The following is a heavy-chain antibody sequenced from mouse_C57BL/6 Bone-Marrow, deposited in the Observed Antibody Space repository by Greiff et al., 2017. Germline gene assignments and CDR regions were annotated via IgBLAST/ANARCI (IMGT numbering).Heavy chain of an antibody. CDR2: ISNGGGST. V-gene: IGHV5-12*01. J-gene: IGHJ3*01. CDR3: ARPPTAQATWFAY. CDR1: GFTFSDYY. D-gene: IGHD3-2*02. Sequence: EVQLVESGGGLVQPGGSLKLSCAASGFTFSDYYMYWVRQTPEKRLEWVAYISNGGGSTYYPDTVKGRFTISRDNDKNTLYLQMSRLKSEDTAMYYCARPPTAQATWFAYWGQGTLVTVSA.